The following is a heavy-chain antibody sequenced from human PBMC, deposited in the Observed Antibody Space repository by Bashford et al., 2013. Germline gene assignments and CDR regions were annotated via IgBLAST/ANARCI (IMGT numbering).Heavy chain of an antibody. J-gene: IGHJ4*02. D-gene: IGHD6-13*01. V-gene: IGHV2-5*02. Sequence: SGPTLVKPTQTLTLTCTFSGFSLSTSGVGVGWIRQPPGKALEWLALIYWDDDKRYSTSLKTRLTISKDTSKNQVVLTMTNMDPVDTATYYCARTPILSSSWYRVFDFWGQGILVTVSS. CDR1: GFSLSTSGVG. CDR2: IYWDDDK. CDR3: ARTPILSSSWYRVFDF.